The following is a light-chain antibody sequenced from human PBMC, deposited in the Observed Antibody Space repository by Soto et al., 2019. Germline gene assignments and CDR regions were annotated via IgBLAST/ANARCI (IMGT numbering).Light chain of an antibody. CDR1: QSVRNY. CDR2: GAS. CDR3: QQYDNWPTT. V-gene: IGKV3-15*01. J-gene: IGKJ1*01. Sequence: EIVMTQSPATLSVSPGERATLSCRASQSVRNYLAWYQQKPGQAPRLLIYGASTRATGIPARFSGSGSGTEFSLTISSLQSEDFAVYYCQQYDNWPTTFGPGTKV.